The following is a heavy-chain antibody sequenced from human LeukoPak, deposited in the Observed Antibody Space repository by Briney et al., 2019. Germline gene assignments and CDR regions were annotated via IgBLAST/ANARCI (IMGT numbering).Heavy chain of an antibody. V-gene: IGHV3-23*01. D-gene: IGHD6-13*01. Sequence: GGSLRLSCAASGFSFSSYAMSWVRQAPGKGLEWVSAISVSGGSTYYADSVKGRFTISRDNSKKALYLQMNSLRADDTAVCYCAKEPTDSWYGYWGQGTLVTVSS. J-gene: IGHJ4*02. CDR1: GFSFSSYA. CDR3: AKEPTDSWYGY. CDR2: ISVSGGST.